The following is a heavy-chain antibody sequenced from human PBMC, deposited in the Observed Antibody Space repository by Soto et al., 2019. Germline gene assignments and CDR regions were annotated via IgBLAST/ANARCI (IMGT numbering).Heavy chain of an antibody. CDR3: ARSYSGTFYGYDT. V-gene: IGHV4-59*01. D-gene: IGHD1-26*01. J-gene: IGHJ5*02. Sequence: LSLTCTVSGGSISSYHWSWIRQSPGKGLEWIGYVFYAGSTKYNPALKRRVTISVDTSKNQFSLKLSPVSAADTGLYYCARSYSGTFYGYDTWGQGILVTVSS. CDR1: GGSISSYH. CDR2: VFYAGST.